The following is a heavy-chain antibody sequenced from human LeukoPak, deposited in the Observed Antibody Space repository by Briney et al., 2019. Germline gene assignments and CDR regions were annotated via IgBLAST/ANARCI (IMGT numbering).Heavy chain of an antibody. CDR3: AREVTDYYDTWRSPGGFDY. J-gene: IGHJ4*02. CDR2: IYTSGST. V-gene: IGHV4-4*07. D-gene: IGHD3-22*01. CDR1: GGSISSYY. Sequence: KASETLSLTCTVSGGSISSYYWSWIRQPAGKGLEWIGRIYTSGSTNYNPSLKSRVTMSVDTSKNQFSLNLSSVTAADTAVYYCAREVTDYYDTWRSPGGFDYWGQGTLVTVSS.